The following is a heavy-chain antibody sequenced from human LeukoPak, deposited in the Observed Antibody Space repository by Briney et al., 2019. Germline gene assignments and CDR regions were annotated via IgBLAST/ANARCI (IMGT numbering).Heavy chain of an antibody. V-gene: IGHV3-23*01. CDR2: ISTTGDRT. D-gene: IGHD5-18*01. CDR1: GFTFNSYA. CDR3: ARYNYGYDY. J-gene: IGHJ4*02. Sequence: PGGSLRLSCAASGFTFNSYAMIWVRQAPGKGLESISSISTTGDRTYYADSVKGRFAISRDNSRNTLYLQMNSLRAEDTAVYYCARYNYGYDYWGQGTLVTVSS.